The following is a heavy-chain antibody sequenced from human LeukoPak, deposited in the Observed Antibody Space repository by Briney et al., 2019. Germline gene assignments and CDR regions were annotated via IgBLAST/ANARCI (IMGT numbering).Heavy chain of an antibody. CDR2: ISSTSIYI. CDR1: GFTFSTYS. D-gene: IGHD3-10*01. CDR3: AGVLGVRDLAYFDY. V-gene: IGHV3-21*01. Sequence: GGSLRLSCAASGFTFSTYSMNWVRQAPGKGLEWVSCISSTSIYIYYAESVKGRFTISRDNAKNSLYLQMNSLRAEDTAVYYCAGVLGVRDLAYFDYWGHGTLVTVSS. J-gene: IGHJ4*01.